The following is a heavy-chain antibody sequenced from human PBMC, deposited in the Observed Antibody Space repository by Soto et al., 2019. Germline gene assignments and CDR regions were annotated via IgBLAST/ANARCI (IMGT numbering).Heavy chain of an antibody. CDR3: ARGDALNWFDP. CDR1: GGSVTSGTFF. Sequence: SETLSLTCSVSGGSVTSGTFFWSWIRQPPGKGLEWIGYISYTGSTNYNPSLKSRVTISTDTSKNQFSLKLSSVTAADTAIYYCARGDALNWFDPWGKGTLVTXS. V-gene: IGHV4-61*01. CDR2: ISYTGST. J-gene: IGHJ5*02.